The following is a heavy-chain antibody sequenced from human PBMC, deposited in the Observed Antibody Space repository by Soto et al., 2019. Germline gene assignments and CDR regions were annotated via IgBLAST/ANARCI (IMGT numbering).Heavy chain of an antibody. CDR3: ERESDSGSYYLDY. Sequence: XETLSLTFTVSGGSVSSGSYYWSWIRQPPGKGLEWIGYIYNSGSTNYNPSLKSRVTISVDTSKNHFSLRMSSVTAADTAVYYCERESDSGSYYLDYWGRGTLVTVSS. D-gene: IGHD3-10*01. CDR1: GGSVSSGSYY. V-gene: IGHV4-61*03. CDR2: IYNSGST. J-gene: IGHJ4*02.